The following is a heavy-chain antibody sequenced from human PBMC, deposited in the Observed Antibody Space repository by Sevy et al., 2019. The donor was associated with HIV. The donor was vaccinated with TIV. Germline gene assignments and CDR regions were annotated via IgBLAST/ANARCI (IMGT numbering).Heavy chain of an antibody. CDR2: IKQDGSEK. Sequence: GGSLRLSCAASVFTFSRNWMSWVRQAPGKGLEWVANIKQDGSEKYYVDSVKGRFTISRDNVKNSLYLQMNSLRAEDTAVYYCAREMAGRDYFDYWGQGTLVTVSS. CDR3: AREMAGRDYFDY. J-gene: IGHJ4*02. D-gene: IGHD3-10*01. V-gene: IGHV3-7*01. CDR1: VFTFSRNW.